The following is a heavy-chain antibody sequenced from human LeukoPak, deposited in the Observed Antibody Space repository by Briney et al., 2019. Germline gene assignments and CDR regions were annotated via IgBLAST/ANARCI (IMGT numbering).Heavy chain of an antibody. CDR3: PSVGVPAAMSFGWFDP. CDR1: GGSFSGYY. D-gene: IGHD2-2*01. Sequence: SETLSLTCAVDGGSFSGYYWRWIRQPPGKVLEWIGEINHSGSTNYNPTLESRVTIPVDTSKNQFSLKLSSVTAADTAVYYCPSVGVPAAMSFGWFDPWGQGTLVTVPS. V-gene: IGHV4-34*01. CDR2: INHSGST. J-gene: IGHJ5*02.